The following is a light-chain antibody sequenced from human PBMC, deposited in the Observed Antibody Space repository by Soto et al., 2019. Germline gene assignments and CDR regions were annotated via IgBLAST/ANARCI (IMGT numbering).Light chain of an antibody. J-gene: IGKJ4*01. V-gene: IGKV3-15*01. CDR2: GAS. CDR1: QNINSD. Sequence: EIVMTQSPATLSVSPGESATLSCRASQNINSDLAWYVQKPGQAPRRVIYGASTRATGIPARFSGSGSGTEFTLTISSLQSEDFATYYCQHLQNYPLFGGGTKVDIK. CDR3: QHLQNYPL.